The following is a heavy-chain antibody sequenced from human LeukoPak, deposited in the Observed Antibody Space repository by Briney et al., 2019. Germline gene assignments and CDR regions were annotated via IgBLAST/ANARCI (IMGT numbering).Heavy chain of an antibody. D-gene: IGHD6-13*01. Sequence: SETLSLTCTVSGGSISSSSYYWGWIRQPPGKGLEWIGSIYYSGSTYYNPSLKSRVTISVDTSKNQFSLKLSSVTAADTAVYYCAREYSSSWYGTHGYWGQGTLVTVSS. CDR2: IYYSGST. CDR1: GGSISSSSYY. CDR3: AREYSSSWYGTHGY. J-gene: IGHJ4*02. V-gene: IGHV4-39*07.